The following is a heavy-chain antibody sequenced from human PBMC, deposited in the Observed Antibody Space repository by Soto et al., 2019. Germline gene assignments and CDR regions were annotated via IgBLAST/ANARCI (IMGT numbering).Heavy chain of an antibody. J-gene: IGHJ6*02. CDR2: IYYSGST. D-gene: IGHD1-1*01. CDR1: GGSISSSSYY. CDR3: ALQGTGTTSGYGMDV. V-gene: IGHV4-39*01. Sequence: PSETLSLTCTVSGGSISSSSYYWGWIRQPPGKGLEWIGSIYYSGSTYYNPSLKSRVTISVDTSKNQFSLKLSSVTAADTAVYYCALQGTGTTSGYGMDVWGQGTTVTVSS.